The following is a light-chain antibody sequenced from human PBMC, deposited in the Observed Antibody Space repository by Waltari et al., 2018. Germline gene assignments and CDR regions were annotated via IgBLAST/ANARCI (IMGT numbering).Light chain of an antibody. CDR3: SSYTISRTFV. J-gene: IGLJ3*02. Sequence: QSALTQPPSVSGSPRQSVTISCPGTSGHVGHANLVPWYQWPPGAAPKLLIYEATTRPSGVHDRFSGSRSGNTASLTISGLQAEDEADYYCSSYTISRTFVFGGGTRLTVL. CDR2: EAT. CDR1: SGHVGHANL. V-gene: IGLV2-18*02.